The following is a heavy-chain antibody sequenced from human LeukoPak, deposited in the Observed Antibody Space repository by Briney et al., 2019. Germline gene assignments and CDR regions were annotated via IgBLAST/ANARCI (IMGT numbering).Heavy chain of an antibody. CDR2: ISGSGGST. V-gene: IGHV3-23*01. J-gene: IGHJ4*02. CDR3: ANVKGYYDYVWGSPSAPPVDY. Sequence: PGGSLRLSCAASGFTFSSYAMSWVRQAPGKGLEWVSAISGSGGSTYYADSVKGRFTISRDNSKNTLYLQMNSLGAEDTAVYYCANVKGYYDYVWGSPSAPPVDYWGQGTLVTVSS. D-gene: IGHD3-16*01. CDR1: GFTFSSYA.